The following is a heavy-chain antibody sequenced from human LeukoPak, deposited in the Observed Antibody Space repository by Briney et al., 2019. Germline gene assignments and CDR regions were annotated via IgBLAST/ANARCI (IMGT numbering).Heavy chain of an antibody. D-gene: IGHD1-26*01. CDR3: ARHAEGATDSWFDP. CDR1: GYNFTNNW. J-gene: IGHJ5*02. CDR2: IYPGDSDT. Sequence: GESLKISCKGSGYNFTNNWIGWVRQLPGKGLEWMGIIYPGDSDTRYSPSFQGQVTISADKSISTAYLQWSSLQASDTAMYYCARHAEGATDSWFDPWGQGTVVTVSS. V-gene: IGHV5-51*01.